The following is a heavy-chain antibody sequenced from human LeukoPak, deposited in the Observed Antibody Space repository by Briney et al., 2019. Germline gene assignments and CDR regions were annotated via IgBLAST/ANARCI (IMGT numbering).Heavy chain of an antibody. CDR1: GGSISSSSYY. Sequence: SETLSLTCTVSGGSISSSSYYWGWIRQPPGKGLEWIGYIYYSGSTNYNPSLKSRVTISVDTSKNQFSLKLSSVTAADTAVYYCARGRGGTMVRGVIVWFDPWGQGTLVTVSS. CDR2: IYYSGST. CDR3: ARGRGGTMVRGVIVWFDP. V-gene: IGHV4-61*05. J-gene: IGHJ5*02. D-gene: IGHD3-10*01.